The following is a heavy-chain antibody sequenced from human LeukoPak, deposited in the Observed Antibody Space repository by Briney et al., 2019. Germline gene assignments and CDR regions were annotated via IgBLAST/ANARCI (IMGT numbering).Heavy chain of an antibody. CDR3: AKDGVPAAISFGYYGMDV. V-gene: IGHV3-9*01. CDR1: GFTFDDYA. CDR2: ISWNSGSI. J-gene: IGHJ6*02. Sequence: GGSLRLSCAASGFTFDDYAMHWVRQAPGKGLEWVSGISWNSGSIGYADSVKGRFTISRDNAKNSLYLQMNSLRAEDTALYYCAKDGVPAAISFGYYGMDVWGQGTTVTVSS. D-gene: IGHD2-2*01.